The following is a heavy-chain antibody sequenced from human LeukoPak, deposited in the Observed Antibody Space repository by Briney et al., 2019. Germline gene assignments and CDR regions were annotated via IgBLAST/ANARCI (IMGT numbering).Heavy chain of an antibody. J-gene: IGHJ4*02. CDR3: ARKNGLDY. Sequence: AGGSLRLSCAASRFTFSSYSMNWVRQAPGKGLEWVANIKQDGSEKYYVDSVKGRFTISRDNAKNSLYLQMSSLRAEDTAVYYCARKNGLDYWGQGTLVTVSS. CDR1: RFTFSSYS. CDR2: IKQDGSEK. V-gene: IGHV3-7*01.